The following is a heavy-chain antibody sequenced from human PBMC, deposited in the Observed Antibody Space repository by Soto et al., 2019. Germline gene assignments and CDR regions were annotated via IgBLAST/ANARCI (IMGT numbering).Heavy chain of an antibody. J-gene: IGHJ4*02. D-gene: IGHD6-19*01. V-gene: IGHV4-59*01. CDR2: VYYTGST. CDR1: GGSISCSC. Sequence: SETLSLTCSVSGGSISCSCWSWIRQSPGKGLEWLGYVYYTGSTNYSPFLRSRVSISVDTSKNEFSLRLSSVTAADTAVYFCARSVAVPGAHIDYWGQGTQVTVSS. CDR3: ARSVAVPGAHIDY.